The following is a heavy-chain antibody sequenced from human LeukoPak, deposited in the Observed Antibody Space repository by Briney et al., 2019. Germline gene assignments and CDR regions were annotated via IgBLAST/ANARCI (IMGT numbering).Heavy chain of an antibody. V-gene: IGHV3-23*01. J-gene: IGHJ4*02. Sequence: GGSLRLSCAASGFTFSSYGMSWVRQAPGKGLEWVSAISGSGGSTYYADSVKGRFTISRDNSKNTLYLQMNSLRAEDTAVYYCAKEGGSSGWFSIDYWGQGTLVTVSS. CDR2: ISGSGGST. D-gene: IGHD6-19*01. CDR3: AKEGGSSGWFSIDY. CDR1: GFTFSSYG.